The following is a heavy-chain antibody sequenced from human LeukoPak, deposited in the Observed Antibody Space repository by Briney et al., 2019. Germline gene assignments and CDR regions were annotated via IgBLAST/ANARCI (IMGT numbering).Heavy chain of an antibody. J-gene: IGHJ4*02. CDR1: GFTFDDYA. CDR2: ISWNSGSI. D-gene: IGHD5-18*01. V-gene: IGHV3-9*01. Sequence: PGRSLRLSCAASGFTFDDYAMHWVRQAPGKGLEWVSGISWNSGSIGYADSVKGRFTISRDNAKNSLYLQMNSLRAEDTALYYCARAVDGYGTYYFDYWGQGTLVTVSS. CDR3: ARAVDGYGTYYFDY.